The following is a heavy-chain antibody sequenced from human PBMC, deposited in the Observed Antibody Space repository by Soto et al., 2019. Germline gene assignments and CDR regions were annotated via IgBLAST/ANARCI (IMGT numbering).Heavy chain of an antibody. CDR1: GFTFTSSA. V-gene: IGHV1-58*01. Sequence: VKVSCKASGFTFTSSAVQWVRQARGQRLEWIGWIVVGSGNTNYAQKFQGRVTMTRDTSTSTVYMELSSLRSEDTAVYYCARDLVRGITGTTTAFDIWGQGTMVTVSS. D-gene: IGHD1-7*01. CDR2: IVVGSGNT. CDR3: ARDLVRGITGTTTAFDI. J-gene: IGHJ3*02.